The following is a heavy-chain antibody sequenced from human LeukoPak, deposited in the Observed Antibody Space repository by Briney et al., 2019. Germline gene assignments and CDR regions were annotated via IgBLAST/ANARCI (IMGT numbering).Heavy chain of an antibody. CDR1: GFTFSTYG. J-gene: IGHJ4*02. Sequence: GGSLRLSCAASGFTFSTYGMHLVRQAPGKGLEWVAVISYDGSNEYYADSVKGRFTLSRDNSKDTLYLQMNSLRAEDTAVYYCAKDRDDYIWGSYRYSLYFDSWGQGTLVTVSS. V-gene: IGHV3-30*18. CDR2: ISYDGSNE. CDR3: AKDRDDYIWGSYRYSLYFDS. D-gene: IGHD3-16*02.